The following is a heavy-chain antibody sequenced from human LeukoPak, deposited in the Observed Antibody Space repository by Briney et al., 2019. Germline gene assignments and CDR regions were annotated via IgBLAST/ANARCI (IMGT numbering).Heavy chain of an antibody. CDR3: ARERIAAAYFDC. V-gene: IGHV4-30-2*01. CDR1: GGSISSGGYS. J-gene: IGHJ4*02. Sequence: SETLSLTCAVSGGSISSGGYSWSWIRQPPGKGLEWIGYIYHSGSTYYNPSLKSRVTISVDRSKNQFSLKLSSVTAADTAVYYCARERIAAAYFDCWGQGTLVTVSS. D-gene: IGHD6-13*01. CDR2: IYHSGST.